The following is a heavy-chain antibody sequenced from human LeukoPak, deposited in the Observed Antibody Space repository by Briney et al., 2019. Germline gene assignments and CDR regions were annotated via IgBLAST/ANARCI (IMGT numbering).Heavy chain of an antibody. CDR1: GFTFSSYW. D-gene: IGHD1-20*01. J-gene: IGHJ4*02. CDR2: IKSKADGETI. Sequence: GGSLRLSCAASGFTFSSYWMSWVRQPPGKGLEWVGRIKSKADGETIDYAAPVKGRFTFSRDDSKNMLYLQMNSLKSEDTAVYYCSTLTSRGLSDSWGQGTLVTVSS. V-gene: IGHV3-15*01. CDR3: STLTSRGLSDS.